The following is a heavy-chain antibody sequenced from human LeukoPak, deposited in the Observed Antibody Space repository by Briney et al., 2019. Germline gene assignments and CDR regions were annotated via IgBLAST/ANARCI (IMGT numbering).Heavy chain of an antibody. CDR3: ARSPDYDILTGYQNPPFDY. Sequence: VASVTVSYKASGYTFTSYDINWVRQAPGQGLEWMGWMNPNRGNTGYAQKFQGRVNMTRNTSISTAYMELSSLRSEDTAVYYCARSPDYDILTGYQNPPFDYWGQGTLVTVSS. V-gene: IGHV1-8*01. J-gene: IGHJ4*02. D-gene: IGHD3-9*01. CDR1: GYTFTSYD. CDR2: MNPNRGNT.